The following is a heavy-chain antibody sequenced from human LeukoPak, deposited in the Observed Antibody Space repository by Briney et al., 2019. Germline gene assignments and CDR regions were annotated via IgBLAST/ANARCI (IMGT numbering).Heavy chain of an antibody. CDR3: NYGAKFDY. Sequence: GASVKVSCKTFGYTFIGNGYYMHWVRQAPGQGLEFMGWVNPNTGGANYAQKFQRRVTMTWDTSTTTAYMEQSSLTSDDTAVYFCNYGAKFDYWGEGALVTVSS. CDR2: VNPNTGGA. J-gene: IGHJ4*02. CDR1: GYTFIGNGYY. D-gene: IGHD4-17*01. V-gene: IGHV1-2*02.